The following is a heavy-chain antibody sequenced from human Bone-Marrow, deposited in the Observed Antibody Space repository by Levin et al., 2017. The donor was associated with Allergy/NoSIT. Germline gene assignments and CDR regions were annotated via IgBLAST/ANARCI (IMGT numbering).Heavy chain of an antibody. V-gene: IGHV3-74*03. D-gene: IGHD3-3*01. Sequence: PGGSLRLSCAASGFTFSTYWMHWVRQVPGMGLVWVSRISSDGSSTTYADSVKGRFTISRDNAKNTLYLQLNSLRAEDTAVYYCARVMVGYYTTHYGMDVWGQGTTVTVSS. CDR2: ISSDGSST. J-gene: IGHJ6*02. CDR3: ARVMVGYYTTHYGMDV. CDR1: GFTFSTYW.